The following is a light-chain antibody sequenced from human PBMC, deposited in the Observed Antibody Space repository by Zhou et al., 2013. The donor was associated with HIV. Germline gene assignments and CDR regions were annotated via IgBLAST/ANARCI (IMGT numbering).Light chain of an antibody. CDR1: QSVNSN. CDR3: QQRSNWPPRYT. CDR2: DSS. Sequence: EIVMTQSPATLSVFPGERATLSCRASQSVNSNLAWYQQKPGQAPRLLIYDSSNRATGIPARFSGSGSGTDFTLTISSLEPEDFAVYYCQQRSNWPPRYTFGQGTKLEIK. V-gene: IGKV3-11*01. J-gene: IGKJ2*01.